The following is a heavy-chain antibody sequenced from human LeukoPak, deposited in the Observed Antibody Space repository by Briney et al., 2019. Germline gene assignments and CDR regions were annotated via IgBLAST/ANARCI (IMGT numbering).Heavy chain of an antibody. CDR2: IYYSGST. D-gene: IGHD1-1*01. Sequence: SETLSLTCTVSGGSISSGGYYWSWIRQHPGKGLEWIGYIYYSGSTYYNPSLKSRVTISVDTSKNQFSLKLSSVTAADTAVYYCARGNWNDAAFDIWGKGTMVTVSS. CDR1: GGSISSGGYY. J-gene: IGHJ3*02. CDR3: ARGNWNDAAFDI. V-gene: IGHV4-31*03.